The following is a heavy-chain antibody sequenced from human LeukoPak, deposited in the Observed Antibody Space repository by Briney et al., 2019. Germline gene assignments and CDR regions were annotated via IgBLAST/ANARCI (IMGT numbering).Heavy chain of an antibody. Sequence: GGSLRLSCEASGFTFSAYAMTWVRQAPGKGLQWVSTISVSGENTYYADSVKGRFTISRDISKSTLYLQMNSLRDEDTAVYYCAKYGSGSYYNGLYWGQGTLVTVSS. J-gene: IGHJ4*02. D-gene: IGHD3-10*01. CDR3: AKYGSGSYYNGLY. V-gene: IGHV3-23*01. CDR2: ISVSGENT. CDR1: GFTFSAYA.